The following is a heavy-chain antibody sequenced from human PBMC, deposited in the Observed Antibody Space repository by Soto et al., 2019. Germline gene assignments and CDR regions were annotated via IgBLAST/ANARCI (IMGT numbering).Heavy chain of an antibody. CDR1: GYTFTSYA. CDR2: INAGNGNT. V-gene: IGHV1-3*01. CDR3: AREHYDILTGYYLFDY. J-gene: IGHJ4*02. Sequence: SVKVSCKASGYTFTSYAMHWVRQAPGQRLEWMGWINAGNGNTKYSQKFQGRVTITRDTSASTAYMELSSLRSEDTAVYYCAREHYDILTGYYLFDYWGQGTLVTVSS. D-gene: IGHD3-9*01.